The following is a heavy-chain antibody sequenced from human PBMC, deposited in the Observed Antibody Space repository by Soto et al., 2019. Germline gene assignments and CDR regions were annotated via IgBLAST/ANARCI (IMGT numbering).Heavy chain of an antibody. CDR1: GFIFSSYS. V-gene: IGHV3-48*01. Sequence: EVQLMESGGGLVQPGGSLRLSCAASGFIFSSYSMSWVRQAPGKGLEWISFISTSSSTTYYADSVKGRFTISRDNAKNSLYLYMNSLRAEDTAVYYCARRKLERQNYYGLDVW. D-gene: IGHD1-1*01. CDR2: ISTSSSTT. CDR3: ARRKLERQNYYGLDV. J-gene: IGHJ6*01.